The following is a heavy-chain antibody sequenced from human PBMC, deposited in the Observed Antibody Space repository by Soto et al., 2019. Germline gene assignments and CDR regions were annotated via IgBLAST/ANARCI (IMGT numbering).Heavy chain of an antibody. Sequence: SETLSLTCTVSGGSISSGGYYWSWIRQHPGKGLEWIGYIYYGGSTYYNPSLKSRVTISVDTSKNQFSLKLSSVTAADTAVYYCARGGTRPPYYYYGMDVWGQGTTVTVSS. D-gene: IGHD1-1*01. CDR2: IYYGGST. CDR3: ARGGTRPPYYYYGMDV. J-gene: IGHJ6*02. CDR1: GGSISSGGYY. V-gene: IGHV4-31*03.